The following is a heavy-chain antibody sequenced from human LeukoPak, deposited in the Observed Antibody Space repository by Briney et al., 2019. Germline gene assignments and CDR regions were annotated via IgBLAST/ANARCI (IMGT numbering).Heavy chain of an antibody. D-gene: IGHD3-10*01. CDR2: INPNIGGT. CDR1: GYTFTGYY. V-gene: IGHV1-2*02. J-gene: IGHJ6*03. CDR3: ARAYYYGSGSYYYYYYMDV. Sequence: ASVKVSCKASGYTFTGYYMHWVRQAPGQGLEWMGWINPNIGGTNYAQKFQGRVTMSRDTSSSTAYMELSRLRSDDTAVYYCARAYYYGSGSYYYYYYMDVWGKGTTVTVSS.